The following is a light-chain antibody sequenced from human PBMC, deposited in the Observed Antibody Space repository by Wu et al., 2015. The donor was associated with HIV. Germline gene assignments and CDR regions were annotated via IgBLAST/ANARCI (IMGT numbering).Light chain of an antibody. CDR2: GAS. V-gene: IGKV3-15*01. CDR3: HQYTNWPPRDT. CDR1: QSVSSSY. Sequence: EIVLTQSPGTLSLSPGERATLSCRASQSVSSSYLAWYQQKPGQAPRLLISGASTRATGVPARFSGSGSGTDFTLTISSLQSEDFALYYCHQYTNWPPRDTFGPGTESRIS. J-gene: IGKJ3*01.